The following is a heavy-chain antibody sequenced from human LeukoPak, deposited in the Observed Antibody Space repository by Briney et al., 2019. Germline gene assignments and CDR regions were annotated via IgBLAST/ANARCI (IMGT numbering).Heavy chain of an antibody. D-gene: IGHD3-10*01. CDR3: AHYKHQLLWFGEFRRVDAFDI. V-gene: IGHV2-5*02. CDR1: GFSLSTSGVG. Sequence: SGPTLVKPTQTLTLTCTFSGFSLSTSGVGVGWIRQPPGKALEWLALIYWDDDKRYSPSLKSRLTITKDTSKNQVVLTMTNMDPVDTATYYCAHYKHQLLWFGEFRRVDAFDIWGQGTMVTVSS. J-gene: IGHJ3*02. CDR2: IYWDDDK.